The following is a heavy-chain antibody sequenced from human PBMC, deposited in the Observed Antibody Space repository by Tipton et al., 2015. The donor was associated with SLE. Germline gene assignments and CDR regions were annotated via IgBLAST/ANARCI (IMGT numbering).Heavy chain of an antibody. D-gene: IGHD4-11*01. CDR1: GFTFDDYA. CDR2: ITWNSGNI. V-gene: IGHV3-9*01. CDR3: AKDPVPRNGLFDAFDI. Sequence: SLRLSCAASGFTFDDYAMHWVRQAPGKGLEWVSGITWNSGNIAYADSVKGRFTVSRDNAKNSLFLQMDSLRAEDTAFYYCAKDPVPRNGLFDAFDIWGQGTIVSVSS. J-gene: IGHJ3*02.